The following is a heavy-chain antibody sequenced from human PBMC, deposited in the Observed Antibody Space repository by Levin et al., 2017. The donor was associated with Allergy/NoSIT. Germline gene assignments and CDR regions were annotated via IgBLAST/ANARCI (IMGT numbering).Heavy chain of an antibody. Sequence: GGSLRLSCAASGFTFSSYAMHWVRQAPGKGLEWVAVISYDGSNKYYADSVKGRFTISRDNSKNTLYLQMNSLRAEDTAVYYCARGRLGLEWLLPNYGMDGWGQGTTVTVSS. V-gene: IGHV3-30*04. CDR3: ARGRLGLEWLLPNYGMDG. J-gene: IGHJ6*02. D-gene: IGHD3-3*01. CDR2: ISYDGSNK. CDR1: GFTFSSYA.